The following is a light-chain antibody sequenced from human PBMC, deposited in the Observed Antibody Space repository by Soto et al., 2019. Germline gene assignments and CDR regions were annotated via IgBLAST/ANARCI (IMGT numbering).Light chain of an antibody. CDR3: LSSKTDNTFV. CDR1: SSDIGASNF. V-gene: IGLV2-14*01. Sequence: QSALTQPASVSGSPGQSITVSCTGTSSDIGASNFVSWYQHLPGRAPKVIIYEATNRPSGVSDRFAGSKAGNAASLTISGLQADDEAEYFCLSSKTDNTFVFGTGTKVTVL. J-gene: IGLJ1*01. CDR2: EAT.